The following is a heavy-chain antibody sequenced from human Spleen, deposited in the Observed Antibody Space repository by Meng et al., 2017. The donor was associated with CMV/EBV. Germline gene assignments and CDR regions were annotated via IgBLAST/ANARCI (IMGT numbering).Heavy chain of an antibody. CDR1: GGTFSSYA. Sequence: SVKVSCKASGGTFSSYAISWVRQAPGQGLEWMGGIIPILGTANYAQKFQGRVTITTDESTSTAYMELSGLRSEDTAVYYCARHGAYCGGDCYWDVGRAYYGMDVWGQGTTVTVSS. CDR3: ARHGAYCGGDCYWDVGRAYYGMDV. V-gene: IGHV1-69*05. CDR2: IIPILGTA. J-gene: IGHJ6*02. D-gene: IGHD2-21*01.